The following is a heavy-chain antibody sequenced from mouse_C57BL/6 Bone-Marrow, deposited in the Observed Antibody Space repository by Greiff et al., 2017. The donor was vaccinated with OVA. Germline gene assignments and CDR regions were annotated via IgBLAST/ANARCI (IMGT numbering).Heavy chain of an antibody. J-gene: IGHJ2*01. CDR3: AREWYGAFDY. D-gene: IGHD1-1*02. CDR2: IDPSDSYT. V-gene: IGHV1-50*01. CDR1: GYTFTSYW. Sequence: QVHVKQSGAELVKPGASVKLSCKASGYTFTSYWMQWVKQRPGQGLEWIGEIDPSDSYTNYNQKFKGKATLTVDTSSSTAYMQLSSLTSEDSAVYYCAREWYGAFDYWGQGTTLTVSS.